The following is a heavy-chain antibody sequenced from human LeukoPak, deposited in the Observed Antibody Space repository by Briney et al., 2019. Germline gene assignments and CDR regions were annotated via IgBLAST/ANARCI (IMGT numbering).Heavy chain of an antibody. Sequence: GGSLRLSCAASGFTFSSYSMNWVRQAPGKGLEWVSSISSSSSYIYYADSVKGRFTISRDNAKNSLYLQMNSLRAEDTAVYYCARAERNNWFDPWGQGTLVTVPS. V-gene: IGHV3-21*01. CDR3: ARAERNNWFDP. J-gene: IGHJ5*02. CDR2: ISSSSSYI. CDR1: GFTFSSYS.